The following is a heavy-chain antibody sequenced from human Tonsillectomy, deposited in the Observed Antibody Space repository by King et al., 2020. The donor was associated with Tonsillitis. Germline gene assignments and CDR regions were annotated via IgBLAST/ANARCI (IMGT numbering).Heavy chain of an antibody. CDR3: ATRAVPSAVLYFDY. J-gene: IGHJ4*02. V-gene: IGHV3-23*04. Sequence: VQLVESGGGLFQPGGSLRLSCAASGFTFSSYAMSWVRQAPGKGLEGVSSITGSGGSTYYADSVKGRFTISRDNSKRRRDLQMNSLRAEDTAVYFCATRAVPSAVLYFDYWGQGTLVTVSS. CDR1: GFTFSSYA. D-gene: IGHD2-2*01. CDR2: ITGSGGST.